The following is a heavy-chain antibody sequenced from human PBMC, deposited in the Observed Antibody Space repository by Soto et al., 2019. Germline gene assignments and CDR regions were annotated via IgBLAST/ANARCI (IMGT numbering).Heavy chain of an antibody. V-gene: IGHV4-59*01. Sequence: SETLSLTCTVSGGSISSDYWSWIRQPPGKGLEYIGFIFSGGRIHYNPSLNSRVTMSVDTSKDQFSLTLSSVTAADTAVYYCARAVSGSYFLGYFDYWGQGILVTVSS. D-gene: IGHD1-26*01. CDR2: IFSGGRI. CDR1: GGSISSDY. J-gene: IGHJ4*02. CDR3: ARAVSGSYFLGYFDY.